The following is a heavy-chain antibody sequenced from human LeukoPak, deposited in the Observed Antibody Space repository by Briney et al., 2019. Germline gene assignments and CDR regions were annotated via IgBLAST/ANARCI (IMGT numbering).Heavy chain of an antibody. J-gene: IGHJ4*02. Sequence: GGSLRLSCAASGFTFSSYWMTWVRQAPGKGLEWVANMKQDGSEKYYVDSVKGRFTISRDNAQNSLYLQMNSLRGEDTAVYYCARDVSVAAADYYFDLWGQGTLVSVSS. V-gene: IGHV3-7*01. CDR3: ARDVSVAAADYYFDL. D-gene: IGHD2-15*01. CDR2: MKQDGSEK. CDR1: GFTFSSYW.